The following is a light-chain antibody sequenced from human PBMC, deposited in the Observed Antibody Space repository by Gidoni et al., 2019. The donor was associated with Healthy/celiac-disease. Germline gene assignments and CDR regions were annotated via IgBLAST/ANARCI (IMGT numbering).Light chain of an antibody. CDR3: QQSYSTPPT. CDR1: QSISRY. Sequence: IQITQSQSSLSASVGDRVTITCRASQSISRYLNWYQQKPGKAPKLLIYAASSLQSGVPSRFSGSGSGTDFTLTISSLQPEDFATYYCQQSYSTPPTCXXXTKLEIK. CDR2: AAS. V-gene: IGKV1-39*01. J-gene: IGKJ2*01.